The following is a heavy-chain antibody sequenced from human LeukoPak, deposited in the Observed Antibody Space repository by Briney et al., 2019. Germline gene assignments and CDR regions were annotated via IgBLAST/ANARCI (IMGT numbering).Heavy chain of an antibody. J-gene: IGHJ5*02. CDR1: GGSINNYY. D-gene: IGHD3-16*01. V-gene: IGHV4-59*08. CDR3: ARRLGVNPPSSNWFDP. Sequence: SETLSLTCTVSGGSINNYYWNWIRQPPGKGLEWIGYIYYSGSTNYNPSLKSRVTISVDTSKNQFSLNLSSVTAADTAVYYCARRLGVNPPSSNWFDPWGQGTLVTVSS. CDR2: IYYSGST.